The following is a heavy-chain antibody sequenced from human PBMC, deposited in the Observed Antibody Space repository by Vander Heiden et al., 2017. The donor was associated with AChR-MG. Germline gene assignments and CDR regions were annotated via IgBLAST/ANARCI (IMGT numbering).Heavy chain of an antibody. J-gene: IGHJ4*02. CDR2: ISGSGGAT. D-gene: IGHD3-10*01. Sequence: ELQVLESGGGLVQPGGSLRLPCAASGFPFSNYAMSWVRQAPGKGLEWVSGISGSGGATYYADSVKGRFTISRDDSNNTLYLQMNSLRAEDTALYYCAKGAGYYYGSGNYIAYWGQGTLVTVSS. V-gene: IGHV3-23*01. CDR3: AKGAGYYYGSGNYIAY. CDR1: GFPFSNYA.